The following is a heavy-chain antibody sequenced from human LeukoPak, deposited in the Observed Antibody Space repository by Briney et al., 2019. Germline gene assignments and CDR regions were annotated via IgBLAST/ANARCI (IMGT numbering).Heavy chain of an antibody. CDR1: GFTFSGYA. J-gene: IGHJ3*02. D-gene: IGHD1-26*01. Sequence: GGSLRLSCSASGFTFSGYALSWVRQAPGKGLEWVSSISHNGGSTLYADSMKGRFTISRDNSKNSLYLDVSSLRAEDTAVYYCATDHTVGAYAFDIWGQGTMVTVSS. CDR2: ISHNGGST. V-gene: IGHV3-23*01. CDR3: ATDHTVGAYAFDI.